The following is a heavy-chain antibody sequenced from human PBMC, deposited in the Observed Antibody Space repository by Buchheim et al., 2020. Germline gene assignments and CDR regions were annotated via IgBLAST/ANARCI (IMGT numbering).Heavy chain of an antibody. CDR3: ATSSTGSGWYYFDY. CDR2: ISYDGSNK. CDR1: GFTFSSYA. D-gene: IGHD6-19*01. V-gene: IGHV3-30-3*01. J-gene: IGHJ4*02. Sequence: QVQLVESGGGVVQPGRSLRLSCAASGFTFSSYAMHWVRQAPGKGLEWVAVISYDGSNKYYADSVKGRFTISRDNSKNTLYLQMNSLRAEDTAVYYCATSSTGSGWYYFDYWGQGTL.